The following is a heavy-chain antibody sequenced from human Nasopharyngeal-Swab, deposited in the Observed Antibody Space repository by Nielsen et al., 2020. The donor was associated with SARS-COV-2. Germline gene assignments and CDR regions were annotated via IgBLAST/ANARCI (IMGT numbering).Heavy chain of an antibody. V-gene: IGHV3-13*04. D-gene: IGHD4-17*01. CDR3: ARDTDDYGDGYYYYGMDV. CDR1: GFTFSSYD. Sequence: GESLKISCAASGFTFSSYDMHWVRQATGKGLEWVSAIGTAGDTYYPGSVKGRFTISRENAKNSLYLQMNSLRAGDTAVYYYARDTDDYGDGYYYYGMDVWGQGTTVTVSS. CDR2: IGTAGDT. J-gene: IGHJ6*02.